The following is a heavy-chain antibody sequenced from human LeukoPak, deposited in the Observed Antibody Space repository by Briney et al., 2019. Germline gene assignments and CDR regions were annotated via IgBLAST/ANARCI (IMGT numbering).Heavy chain of an antibody. CDR1: GGTFSSYT. CDR3: ARDRKVASHYYYYYMDV. D-gene: IGHD2-21*01. Sequence: GASVKVSCKASGGTFSSYTISWVRQAPGQGLEWMGRIIPILGIANYAQKFQGRVTITADKSTSTAYMELSSLRSEDTAVYYCARDRKVASHYYYYYMDVWGKGTTVTVSS. CDR2: IIPILGIA. J-gene: IGHJ6*03. V-gene: IGHV1-69*04.